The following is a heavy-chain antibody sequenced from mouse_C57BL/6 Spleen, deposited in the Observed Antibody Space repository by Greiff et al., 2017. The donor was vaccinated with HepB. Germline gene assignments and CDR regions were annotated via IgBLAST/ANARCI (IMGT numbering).Heavy chain of an antibody. CDR3: ARSPGGYGEGFAY. CDR2: INPGSGGT. V-gene: IGHV1-54*01. J-gene: IGHJ3*01. CDR1: GYAFTNYL. D-gene: IGHD2-2*01. Sequence: QVQLKESGAELVRPGTSVKVSCKASGYAFTNYLIEWVKQRPGQGLEWIGVINPGSGGTNYNEKFKGKATLTADKSSSTAYMQLSSLTSEDSAVYFCARSPGGYGEGFAYWGQGTLVTVSA.